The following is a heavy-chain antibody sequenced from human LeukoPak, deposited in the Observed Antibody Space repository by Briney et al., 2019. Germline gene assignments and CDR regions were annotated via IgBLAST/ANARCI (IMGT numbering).Heavy chain of an antibody. J-gene: IGHJ4*02. CDR1: GFIFSSFG. CDR2: ISYDGSNK. Sequence: PARSLRLSCAASGFIFSSFGMHWVRQAPGKGLEWVAVISYDGSNKYYADSVKGRFTISRDNSKNTLYLQMNSLRVEDTAVYYCAKVDSSDYGDLRIPADYWGQGTLVIVS. D-gene: IGHD4-17*01. CDR3: AKVDSSDYGDLRIPADY. V-gene: IGHV3-30*18.